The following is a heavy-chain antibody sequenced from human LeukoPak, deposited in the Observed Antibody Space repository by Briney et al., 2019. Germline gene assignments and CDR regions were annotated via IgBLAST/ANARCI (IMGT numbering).Heavy chain of an antibody. CDR1: GGSFSGYY. CDR3: ARYDSSGTRGY. CDR2: INHSGST. Sequence: PSETLSLTCAVYGGSFSGYYWSWLRQPPGKGLEWIGEINHSGSTNYNPSLKSRVTISVDTSKNHFSLKRSSVTAADTAVYYCARYDSSGTRGYWGQGTLVTVSS. V-gene: IGHV4-34*01. D-gene: IGHD3-22*01. J-gene: IGHJ4*02.